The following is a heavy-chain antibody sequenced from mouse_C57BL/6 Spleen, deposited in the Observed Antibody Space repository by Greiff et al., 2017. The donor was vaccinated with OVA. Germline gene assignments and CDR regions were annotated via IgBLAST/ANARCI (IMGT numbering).Heavy chain of an antibody. CDR2: INPGSGGT. Sequence: VQLQQSGAELVRPGTSVKVSCKASGYAFTNYLIEWVKQRPGQGLEWIGVINPGSGGTNYNEKFKGKATLTADKSSSTAYMQLSSLTSEDSAVYFCARGGGTFMDYWGQGTSVTVSS. V-gene: IGHV1-54*01. CDR3: ARGGGTFMDY. CDR1: GYAFTNYL. D-gene: IGHD3-1*01. J-gene: IGHJ4*01.